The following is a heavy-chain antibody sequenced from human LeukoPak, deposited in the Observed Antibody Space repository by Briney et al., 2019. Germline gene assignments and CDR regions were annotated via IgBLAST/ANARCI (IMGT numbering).Heavy chain of an antibody. Sequence: SETLSLTCAVYGGSFSGYYWSWIRQPPGKGLEWIGEINHSGSTNYNPSLKSRVTISVDTSKSQFSLQLNSVTPEDTAVYYCARDRYSSGWFDYWGQGTLVTVSS. CDR3: ARDRYSSGWFDY. V-gene: IGHV4-34*01. J-gene: IGHJ4*02. D-gene: IGHD6-25*01. CDR2: INHSGST. CDR1: GGSFSGYY.